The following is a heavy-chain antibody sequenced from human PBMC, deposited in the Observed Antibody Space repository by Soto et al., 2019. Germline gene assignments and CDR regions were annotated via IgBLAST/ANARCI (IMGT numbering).Heavy chain of an antibody. CDR2: ISGSGGST. J-gene: IGHJ6*03. V-gene: IGHV3-23*01. CDR3: AKDREYSSSWYYTYYYYYMDV. Sequence: GGSLRLSCAASGFTFSSYAMSWVRQAPGKGLEWVSAISGSGGSTYYADSVKGRFTISRDNSKNTLYLQMNSLRAEDTDVYYCAKDREYSSSWYYTYYYYYMDVWGKGTTVTVSS. CDR1: GFTFSSYA. D-gene: IGHD6-13*01.